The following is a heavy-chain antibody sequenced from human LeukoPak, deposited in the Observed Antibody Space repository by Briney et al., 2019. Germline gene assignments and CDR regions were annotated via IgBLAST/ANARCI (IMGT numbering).Heavy chain of an antibody. V-gene: IGHV3-30*04. Sequence: GGSLRLSCAASGFTFSSYAMHWVRQAPGKGLEWVAVISYDGSDKYYADSVKGRFTISRDNSKNTLYLQMNSLRAEDTAVYYCAHIVATASQDYWGQGTLVTVSS. J-gene: IGHJ4*02. CDR2: ISYDGSDK. D-gene: IGHD5-12*01. CDR1: GFTFSSYA. CDR3: AHIVATASQDY.